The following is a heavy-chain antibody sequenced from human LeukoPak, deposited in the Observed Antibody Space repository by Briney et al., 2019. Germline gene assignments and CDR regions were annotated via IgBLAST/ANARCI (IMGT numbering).Heavy chain of an antibody. CDR3: ARNYYGSGSYYLDY. CDR2: IYPGDSDT. D-gene: IGHD3-10*01. Sequence: GESLKVTFQGSGYRFTNYWIGWVRQMPGKGLEWMGLIYPGDSDTRYSPSFQGQVTISADKAISTSYLQWSSLKASDTAMYYCARNYYGSGSYYLDYWGQGTLVTVSS. J-gene: IGHJ4*02. CDR1: GYRFTNYW. V-gene: IGHV5-51*01.